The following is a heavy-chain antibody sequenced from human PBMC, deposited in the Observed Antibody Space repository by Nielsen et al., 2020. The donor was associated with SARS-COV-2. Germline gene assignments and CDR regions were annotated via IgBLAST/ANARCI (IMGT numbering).Heavy chain of an antibody. D-gene: IGHD3-22*01. CDR3: AKVDYYDSSGYLPDY. CDR2: ISSSSSYI. CDR1: GFTFSSYS. V-gene: IGHV3-21*01. J-gene: IGHJ4*02. Sequence: GESLKISCAASGFTFSSYSMNWVRQAPGKGLEWVSSISSSSSYIYYADSVKGRFTISRDNAKNSLYLQMNSLRAEDTAVYYCAKVDYYDSSGYLPDYWGQGTLVTVSS.